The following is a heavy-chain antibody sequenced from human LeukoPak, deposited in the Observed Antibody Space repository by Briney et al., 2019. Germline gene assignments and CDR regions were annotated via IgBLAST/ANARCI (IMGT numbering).Heavy chain of an antibody. Sequence: GGSLKISCKGSGYRFTTYWIGWVRQMPGKGLEWMGIIYPGDSDTRYSPSFQGQVSISADKSFSTAYLQWSSLKASDTAMYYCARRAASSPWNYFEYWGQGTLVTVSS. CDR2: IYPGDSDT. CDR1: GYRFTTYW. CDR3: ARRAASSPWNYFEY. D-gene: IGHD6-25*01. J-gene: IGHJ4*02. V-gene: IGHV5-51*01.